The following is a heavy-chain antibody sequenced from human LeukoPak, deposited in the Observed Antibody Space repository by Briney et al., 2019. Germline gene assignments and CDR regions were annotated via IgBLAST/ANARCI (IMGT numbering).Heavy chain of an antibody. CDR2: IWYDGSNK. Sequence: GSSLRLSCAASGFTFSNYGMHWVRHAPGKGLEWVADIWYDGSNKYYADSVKGRFTISRDNSKNTLYLQMNSLRAEDTAVYYCARDLYCSGSSCYSDQYDYYYGMDVWGKGTTVTVSS. CDR1: GFTFSNYG. D-gene: IGHD2-15*01. J-gene: IGHJ6*04. CDR3: ARDLYCSGSSCYSDQYDYYYGMDV. V-gene: IGHV3-33*01.